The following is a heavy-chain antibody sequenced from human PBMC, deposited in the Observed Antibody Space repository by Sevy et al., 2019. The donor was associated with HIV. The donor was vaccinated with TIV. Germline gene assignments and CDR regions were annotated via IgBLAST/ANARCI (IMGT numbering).Heavy chain of an antibody. Sequence: GGSLRLSCAASGFTFSSYTMSWVRQAPGKGLEWVSAISGSGGSTYYADSVKGRFTISIDNSKNTLYLQMNSLRAEDTAVYYCAKADILSGYACDYWGQGTLVTVSS. D-gene: IGHD3-9*01. CDR2: ISGSGGST. J-gene: IGHJ4*02. V-gene: IGHV3-23*01. CDR3: AKADILSGYACDY. CDR1: GFTFSSYT.